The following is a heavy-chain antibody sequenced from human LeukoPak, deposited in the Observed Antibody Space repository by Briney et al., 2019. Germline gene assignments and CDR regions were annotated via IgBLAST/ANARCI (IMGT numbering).Heavy chain of an antibody. CDR3: ARDWQWLDAFDI. D-gene: IGHD5-18*01. Sequence: PGGSLRLSCAASRFTFSSYSMNWVRQAPGKGLEWVSSISSSGSYIYYADSVKGRFTISRDNAKNTLYLQMISLRAEDTAVYYCARDWQWLDAFDIWGQGTMVTVSS. CDR2: ISSSGSYI. J-gene: IGHJ3*02. V-gene: IGHV3-21*01. CDR1: RFTFSSYS.